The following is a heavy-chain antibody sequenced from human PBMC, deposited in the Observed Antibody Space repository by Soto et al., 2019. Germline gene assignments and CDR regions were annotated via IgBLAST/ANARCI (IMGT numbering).Heavy chain of an antibody. CDR1: GFTFSSYT. V-gene: IGHV3-21*01. CDR2: ISVSGDNI. J-gene: IGHJ4*02. Sequence: SGFTFSSYTMAWVRRAPGRGLEWVASISVSGDNIYYGDSMQGRFTISRDNSKRSVFLDLNSLRVEDTAVYYCARDLGLLKSLFDYWGQGTLVTVSS. D-gene: IGHD3-16*01. CDR3: ARDLGLLKSLFDY.